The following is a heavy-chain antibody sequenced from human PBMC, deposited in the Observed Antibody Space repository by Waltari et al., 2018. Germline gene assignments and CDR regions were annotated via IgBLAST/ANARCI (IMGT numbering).Heavy chain of an antibody. Sequence: QVQLVQSGAEVKKPGASVKVSCKASGYTFTGYYMHWVRQAPGQGLEWMGWINPNSGGTNYEQKFQGRVTMTRDTSISTAYMELSRLRSDDTAVYYCARGGSVLRFLEWLPYFDYWGQGTLVTVSS. D-gene: IGHD3-3*01. J-gene: IGHJ4*02. CDR2: INPNSGGT. V-gene: IGHV1-2*02. CDR3: ARGGSVLRFLEWLPYFDY. CDR1: GYTFTGYY.